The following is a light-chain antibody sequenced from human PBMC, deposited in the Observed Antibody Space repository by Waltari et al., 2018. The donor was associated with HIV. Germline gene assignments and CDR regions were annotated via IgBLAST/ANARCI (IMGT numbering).Light chain of an antibody. V-gene: IGKV4-1*01. CDR1: QSLLYGSNNKNH. Sequence: DIVMTQSPDSLSVSLGERATINCKSSQSLLYGSNNKNHLAWYQQRPGQPPKLLISWASTRESGVPDRFSGSGSGTDFTLTINSLQAEDVAVYYCQQFSLSPPLTFGGGTKVEIK. CDR3: QQFSLSPPLT. CDR2: WAS. J-gene: IGKJ4*01.